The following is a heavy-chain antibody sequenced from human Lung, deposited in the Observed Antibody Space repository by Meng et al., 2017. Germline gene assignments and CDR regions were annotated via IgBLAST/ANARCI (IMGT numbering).Heavy chain of an antibody. V-gene: IGHV1-2*06. Sequence: QVHLVQCEAGVKKPGASVKVSCTASGYTFPDYWLHWVRRAPGQGLEWMGRINPKSGDTHYAQRFQGRVTMTGDTSISTAYMELSGLRSDDTAMYYCARDEDISAAGKLFGDYWGQGTLVTVSS. CDR3: ARDEDISAAGKLFGDY. J-gene: IGHJ4*02. CDR2: INPKSGDT. CDR1: GYTFPDYW. D-gene: IGHD6-13*01.